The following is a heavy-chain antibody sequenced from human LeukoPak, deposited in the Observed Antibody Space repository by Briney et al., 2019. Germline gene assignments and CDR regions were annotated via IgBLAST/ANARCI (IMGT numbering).Heavy chain of an antibody. D-gene: IGHD1-1*01. Sequence: GGSLRLSCAASEFTFSSYWMSWVRQAPGKGLEWVANIKQDGSEKYYVDSVKGRFTISRDNAKNSLYLQMNSLRAEDTAVYYCARGPSLWNAKLYYFDYWGQGTLVTVSS. J-gene: IGHJ4*02. V-gene: IGHV3-7*01. CDR1: EFTFSSYW. CDR2: IKQDGSEK. CDR3: ARGPSLWNAKLYYFDY.